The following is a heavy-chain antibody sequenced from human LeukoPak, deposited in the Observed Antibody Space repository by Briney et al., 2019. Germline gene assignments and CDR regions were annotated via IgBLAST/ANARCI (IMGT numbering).Heavy chain of an antibody. J-gene: IGHJ4*02. CDR2: ISSSGSTI. Sequence: GGSLRLSCAASGFTFSSYEMNWVRQAPGKGLEWVSYISSSGSTIYYADSVKGRFTISRDNSRNTVYLQMNSLRAEDTAVYYCANDLGWIQLNLGRGQGTLVTVSS. V-gene: IGHV3-48*03. CDR3: ANDLGWIQLNLG. D-gene: IGHD5-18*01. CDR1: GFTFSSYE.